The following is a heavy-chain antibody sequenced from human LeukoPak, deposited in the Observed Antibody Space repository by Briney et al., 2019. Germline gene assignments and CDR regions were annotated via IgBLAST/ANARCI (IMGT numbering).Heavy chain of an antibody. CDR3: ASTVNYYGSGSHFDY. J-gene: IGHJ4*02. V-gene: IGHV4-59*01. CDR1: GASLSNYF. Sequence: SETLSLTCNVSGASLSNYFWSWIRQPPGKGLEWIGYIYYSGSTNYNPSLKSRVTISVDTSKNQFSLKLSSVTAADTAVYYCASTVNYYGSGSHFDYWGQGTLVTVSS. D-gene: IGHD3-10*01. CDR2: IYYSGST.